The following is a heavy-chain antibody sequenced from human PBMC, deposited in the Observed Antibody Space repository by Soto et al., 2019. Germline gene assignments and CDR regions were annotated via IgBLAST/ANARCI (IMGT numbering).Heavy chain of an antibody. CDR1: GFRFSGFA. Sequence: ESGGGVVQPGESLRLSCVASGFRFSGFAMHWVRQAPGKGLEWVAVISFDGSEKFYVDSVKGRFSISRDDFHSTVFLQMDSLRPEDTGVYYCARDLGGYVHLWDKSNYWRQGTLLHVSS. V-gene: IGHV3-30*04. D-gene: IGHD5-12*01. J-gene: IGHJ4*02. CDR3: ARDLGGYVHLWDKSNY. CDR2: ISFDGSEK.